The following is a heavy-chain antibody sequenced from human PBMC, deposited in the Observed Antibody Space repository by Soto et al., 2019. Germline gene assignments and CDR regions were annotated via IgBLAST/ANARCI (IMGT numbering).Heavy chain of an antibody. D-gene: IGHD3-16*02. CDR2: ISWNSGSI. CDR1: GFTFDDYA. J-gene: IGHJ4*02. V-gene: IGHV3-9*01. CDR3: AKDRSPLGELSFLDY. Sequence: GGSLRLSCAASGFTFDDYAMHWVRQAPGKGLECGSGISWNSGSIGYADSVKGRFTISRDNAKNSLYLQMNSLRAEDTALYYCAKDRSPLGELSFLDYWGQGTLVTVSS.